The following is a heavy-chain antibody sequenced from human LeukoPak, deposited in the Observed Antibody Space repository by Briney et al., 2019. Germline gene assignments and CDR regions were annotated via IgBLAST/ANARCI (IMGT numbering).Heavy chain of an antibody. CDR1: GYTFSGSY. D-gene: IGHD1-1*01. CDR3: VVTNWNARDMVDH. V-gene: IGHV1-2*02. J-gene: IGHJ4*02. CDR2: VNLNSGGT. Sequence: ASVKVSCKASGYTFSGSYIHWVRQAPGQGLEWMGWVNLNSGGTNYAQRFQGRVTVSRDTSISTAYMELSSLRSDDTAVYYCVVTNWNARDMVDHWGQGTPVTISS.